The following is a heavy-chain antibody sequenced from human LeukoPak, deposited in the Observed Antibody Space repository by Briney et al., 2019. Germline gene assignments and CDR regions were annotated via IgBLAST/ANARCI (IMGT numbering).Heavy chain of an antibody. D-gene: IGHD5-18*01. CDR1: GFTFSSYS. V-gene: IGHV3-48*01. CDR2: ISSSSSTI. Sequence: GGSLRLSCAASGFTFSSYSMNWVRQAPGKGLEWVSYISSSSSTIYYADSVKGRFTISRDNAKNSLYLQMNSLRAEDTAVYYCAKDLFRSYGLYYFDYWGQGTLVTVSS. J-gene: IGHJ4*02. CDR3: AKDLFRSYGLYYFDY.